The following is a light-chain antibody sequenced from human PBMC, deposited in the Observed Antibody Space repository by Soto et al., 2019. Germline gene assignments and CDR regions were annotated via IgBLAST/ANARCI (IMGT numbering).Light chain of an antibody. CDR2: DAS. Sequence: EIKMTQSPSALSASVGERANITCRASQSISTWLAWYQQKPGEAPKLLIYDASSLDSGVPSRFSGSGSGTEFTLTISGLQPEDFATYYCQQYNSYAFSFGPGTKVDIK. CDR1: QSISTW. V-gene: IGKV1-5*03. J-gene: IGKJ3*01. CDR3: QQYNSYAFS.